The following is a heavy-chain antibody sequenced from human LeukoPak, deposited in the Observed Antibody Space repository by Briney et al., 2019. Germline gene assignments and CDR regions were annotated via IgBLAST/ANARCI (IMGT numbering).Heavy chain of an antibody. Sequence: GASVKVSRKASGYTFTDYYMHWVRQAPGQGLEWMGWINPNSGDTNYAQNFQGRVTMTRDTSISTAYMELSTLRSDDTAVYYCARIKPISGSYDYWGQGTLVTVSS. CDR3: ARIKPISGSYDY. CDR2: INPNSGDT. V-gene: IGHV1-2*02. J-gene: IGHJ4*02. CDR1: GYTFTDYY. D-gene: IGHD3-22*01.